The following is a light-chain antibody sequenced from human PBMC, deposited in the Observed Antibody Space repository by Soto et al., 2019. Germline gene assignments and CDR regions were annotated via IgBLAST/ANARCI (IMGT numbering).Light chain of an antibody. Sequence: IQLTQSPSSLSASIGDRVTITCRASQAISSYLAWYQQKPGAPPKLLLYAASTLQSGVPSRFSGSGSGTDFTLAINSLQPEDFATYYCQQLNTYPFTFGPGTKVDIK. CDR1: QAISSY. CDR3: QQLNTYPFT. V-gene: IGKV1-9*01. CDR2: AAS. J-gene: IGKJ3*01.